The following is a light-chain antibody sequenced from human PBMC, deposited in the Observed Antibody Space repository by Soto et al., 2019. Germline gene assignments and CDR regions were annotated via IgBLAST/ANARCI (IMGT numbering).Light chain of an antibody. J-gene: IGKJ2*01. CDR2: DAS. V-gene: IGKV3-15*01. CDR1: QSVGSK. CDR3: QQYNNWPYT. Sequence: EIVLTNSPATLSVSPGERATLSCRASQSVGSKLAWYRQRPGQPPRLLIYDASTRATDIPARFSGGGSGTEFTLTISSLQSEDFAVYYCQQYNNWPYTFGQGTKLQIK.